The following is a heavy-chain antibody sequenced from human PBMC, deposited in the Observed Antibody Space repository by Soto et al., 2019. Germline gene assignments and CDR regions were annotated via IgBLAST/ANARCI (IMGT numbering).Heavy chain of an antibody. V-gene: IGHV3-48*01. CDR1: GFTFSSYS. CDR2: ISSSSSTI. D-gene: IGHD4-17*01. J-gene: IGHJ3*02. CDR3: AREILTTVTGDAFDI. Sequence: GGSLRLSCAASGFTFSSYSMNWVRQAPGKGLEWVSYISSSSSTIYYADSVKGRFTISRDNAKNSLYLQMNSLRAEDTAVYYCAREILTTVTGDAFDIWGQGTMVTVSS.